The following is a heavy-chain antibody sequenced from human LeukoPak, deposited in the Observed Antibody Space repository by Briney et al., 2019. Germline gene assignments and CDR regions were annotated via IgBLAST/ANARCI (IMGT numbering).Heavy chain of an antibody. CDR2: IRYDGSNK. Sequence: SGGSLRLSCAASGFTFSSYGMHWVRQAPGKGLEWVAFIRYDGSNKYYADSVKGRFTISRDNSKNTLYLQMNSLRAEDTAVYYCAKAHRYYYYYMDVWGKGTTVTVSS. CDR3: AKAHRYYYYYMDV. V-gene: IGHV3-30*02. J-gene: IGHJ6*03. CDR1: GFTFSSYG.